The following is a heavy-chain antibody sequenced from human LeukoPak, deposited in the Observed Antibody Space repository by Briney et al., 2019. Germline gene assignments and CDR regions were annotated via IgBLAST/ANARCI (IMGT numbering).Heavy chain of an antibody. CDR2: INPSGGST. CDR1: GYTFTSYY. J-gene: IGHJ4*02. Sequence: ASVKGSCKASGYTFTSYYMHWVRQAPGQGLEWMGIINPSGGSTSYAQKFQGRVTMTRDTSTSTVYMELSSLRSEDTAVYYCARDKPNGYGSGSYIFDYWGQGTLVTVSS. D-gene: IGHD3-10*01. V-gene: IGHV1-46*01. CDR3: ARDKPNGYGSGSYIFDY.